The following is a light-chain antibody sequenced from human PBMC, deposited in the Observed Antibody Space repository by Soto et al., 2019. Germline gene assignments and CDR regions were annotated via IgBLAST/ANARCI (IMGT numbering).Light chain of an antibody. CDR3: SSYTNSSTVV. CDR2: DVS. J-gene: IGLJ2*01. V-gene: IGLV2-14*01. CDR1: SSDVGGYNY. Sequence: QSVLTQPASVSGSPGQSITISCTGTSSDVGGYNYVSWYQQHPGKAPKLMIYDVSNRPSGVSNRFSCSKSGNTASLTISGLQAEDEADYYCSSYTNSSTVVFGGGTKLTVL.